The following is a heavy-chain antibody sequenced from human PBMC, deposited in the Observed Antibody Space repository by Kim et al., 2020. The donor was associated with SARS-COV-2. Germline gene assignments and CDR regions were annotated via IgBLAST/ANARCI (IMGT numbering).Heavy chain of an antibody. J-gene: IGHJ6*02. D-gene: IGHD6-13*01. CDR1: GFTFSNAW. Sequence: GGSLRLSCAASGFTFSNAWMSWVRQAPGKGLEWVGRIKSKTDGGTTDYAAPVKGRFTISRDDSKNTLYLQMNSLKTEDTAVYYCTTDPGSIAAAGTWTWYYYYGMDVWGQGTTVTVSS. CDR3: TTDPGSIAAAGTWTWYYYYGMDV. CDR2: IKSKTDGGTT. V-gene: IGHV3-15*01.